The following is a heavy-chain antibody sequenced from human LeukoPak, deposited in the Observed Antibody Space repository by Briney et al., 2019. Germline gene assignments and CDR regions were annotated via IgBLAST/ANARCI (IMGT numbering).Heavy chain of an antibody. CDR2: IYYSGST. D-gene: IGHD5-18*01. Sequence: PSETLSLTCTVSGGSISSGGYYWSWIRQHPGKGLEWIGYIYYSGSTYYNPSLKSRVTISVDTSKNQFSLKLSFVTAADTAVYYCARELGGYSYGYFDYWGQGTLVTVSS. V-gene: IGHV4-31*03. CDR1: GGSISSGGYY. J-gene: IGHJ4*02. CDR3: ARELGGYSYGYFDY.